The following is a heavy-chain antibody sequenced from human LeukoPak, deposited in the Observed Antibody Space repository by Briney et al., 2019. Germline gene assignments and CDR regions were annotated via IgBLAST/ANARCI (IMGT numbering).Heavy chain of an antibody. CDR3: ARHPYAAGTLFFDY. CDR2: IYYSGST. J-gene: IGHJ4*02. CDR1: GGSISSYY. Sequence: PSETLSLTCTVSGGSISSYYWSWIRQPPGKGLEWIGYIYYSGSTNYNPSLKSRVTISVDTSKNQFSLKLSSVTAADTAVYYCARHPYAAGTLFFDYWGQGTLVTVSS. V-gene: IGHV4-59*08. D-gene: IGHD6-13*01.